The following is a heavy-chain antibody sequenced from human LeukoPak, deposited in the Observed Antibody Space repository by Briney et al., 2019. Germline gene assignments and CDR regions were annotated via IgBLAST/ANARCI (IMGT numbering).Heavy chain of an antibody. D-gene: IGHD6-19*01. CDR1: GFTFSSYA. CDR3: AKGEAVADPFDY. J-gene: IGHJ4*02. V-gene: IGHV3-23*01. CDR2: ISNFGGST. Sequence: PGGSLRLSCAASGFTFSSYAMSWVRQAPGKGLEWVSAISNFGGSTYYADSVKGRFTISRDNSKNTLYLQMSSLRAEDTAVYYCAKGEAVADPFDYWGQGTLVTVSS.